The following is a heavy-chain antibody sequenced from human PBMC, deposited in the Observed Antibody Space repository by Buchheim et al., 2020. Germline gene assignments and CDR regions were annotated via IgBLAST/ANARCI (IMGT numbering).Heavy chain of an antibody. Sequence: QVQLVESGGGVVQPGRSLRLSCAASGFTFSSYAMHWVRQAPGKGLEWVAVISYDGSNKYYADSVKGRFTISRENSKNTLYLQMNSLRAEDTAVYYCARGRLERRLYYYYGMDVWGQGTT. CDR3: ARGRLERRLYYYYGMDV. CDR1: GFTFSSYA. D-gene: IGHD1-1*01. CDR2: ISYDGSNK. J-gene: IGHJ6*02. V-gene: IGHV3-30-3*01.